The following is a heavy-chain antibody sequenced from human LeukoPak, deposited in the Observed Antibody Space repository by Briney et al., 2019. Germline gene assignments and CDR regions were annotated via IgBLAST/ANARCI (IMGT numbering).Heavy chain of an antibody. CDR3: ARPLTADQSY. CDR1: GYSFISNW. J-gene: IGHJ4*02. CDR2: IYPGDSET. Sequence: GESLKISCKGSGYSFISNWVGWVRQMPGKGLEWMGIIYPGDSETRYSPSFQGQVTISADKSINTAYLQWSSLKASDTAMYYCARPLTADQSYWGQGTLVTVSS. V-gene: IGHV5-51*01. D-gene: IGHD2-21*02.